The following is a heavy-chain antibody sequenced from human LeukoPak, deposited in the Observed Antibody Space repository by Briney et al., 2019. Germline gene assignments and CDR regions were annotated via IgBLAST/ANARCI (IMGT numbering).Heavy chain of an antibody. CDR1: GFTFSDYA. V-gene: IGHV3-30-3*01. CDR2: ISKDGSDK. Sequence: GGSLRLSCAASGFTFSDYAMHWVRQAPGKGLEWVAVISKDGSDKYYPGSVRGRFTTSRDNSKNTIYLQMDSLRAEDTAIYYCARDYWWNYDYWGQGTLVTVSS. CDR3: ARDYWWNYDY. J-gene: IGHJ4*02. D-gene: IGHD1-7*01.